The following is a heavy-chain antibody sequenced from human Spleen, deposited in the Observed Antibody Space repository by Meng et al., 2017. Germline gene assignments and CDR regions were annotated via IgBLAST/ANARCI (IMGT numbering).Heavy chain of an antibody. CDR1: GFTFSSYA. J-gene: IGHJ4*02. CDR2: ISYDGSNK. D-gene: IGHD5-18*01. Sequence: GGSLRLSCAASGFTFSSYAMHWVRQAPGKGLEWVAVISYDGSNKYYADSVKGRFTISRDNSKNTLYLQMNSLRAEDTAVYYCARPGVDTAMVRICYFDYWGQGTLVTVSS. V-gene: IGHV3-30*04. CDR3: ARPGVDTAMVRICYFDY.